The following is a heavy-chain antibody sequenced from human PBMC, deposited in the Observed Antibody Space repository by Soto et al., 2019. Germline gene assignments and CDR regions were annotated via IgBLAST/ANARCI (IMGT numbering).Heavy chain of an antibody. Sequence: QVQLQESGPGLVKPSQTLSLTCTVSGGSISSGGYYWSWIRQHPGKGLEWIGYIYYRGSTSFNPSLKSRVTISVDTSNNQFSQKLRSVTAADTAVYYCAGGALYFSGGSCYPEYYYYGLDVWGQGTTVTVSS. CDR1: GGSISSGGYY. J-gene: IGHJ6*02. V-gene: IGHV4-31*03. CDR2: IYYRGST. CDR3: AGGALYFSGGSCYPEYYYYGLDV. D-gene: IGHD2-15*01.